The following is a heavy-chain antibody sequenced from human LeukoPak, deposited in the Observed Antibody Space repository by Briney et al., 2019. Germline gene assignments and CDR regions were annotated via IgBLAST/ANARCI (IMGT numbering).Heavy chain of an antibody. D-gene: IGHD3-22*01. J-gene: IGHJ3*02. Sequence: SQTLSLTCTVSGDXISTGGYYWAWIRQHREMGLEWSGNIYYSGSTHYNPSLQSRVTISVDTSKNQFSLNLNSVTAADTAVYYCAREKTAYYYDSSGYSEGAFDIWGQGTMVTVSS. CDR2: IYYSGST. V-gene: IGHV4-31*03. CDR3: AREKTAYYYDSSGYSEGAFDI. CDR1: GDXISTGGYY.